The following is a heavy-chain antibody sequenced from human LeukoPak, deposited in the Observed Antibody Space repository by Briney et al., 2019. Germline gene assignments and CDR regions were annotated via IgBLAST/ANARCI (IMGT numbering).Heavy chain of an antibody. D-gene: IGHD5-18*01. CDR1: GFTFSSYA. V-gene: IGHV3-30*04. Sequence: GGSLRLSCAASGFTFSSYAMHWVRQAPGKGLEWGAVISYDGSNKYYADSVKGRFTISRDNSKNTLYLQMNSLRAEDTAVYYCARDGDTAMVHRNFGYWGQGTLVTVSS. CDR2: ISYDGSNK. J-gene: IGHJ4*02. CDR3: ARDGDTAMVHRNFGY.